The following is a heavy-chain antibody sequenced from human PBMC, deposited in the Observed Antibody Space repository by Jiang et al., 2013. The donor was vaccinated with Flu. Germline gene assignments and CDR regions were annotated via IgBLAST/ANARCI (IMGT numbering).Heavy chain of an antibody. Sequence: SGAEVKKPGASVKVSCKASGYTFTNNAIHWVRQAPGQRLEWMGWINVGNGNTKYSQKFQGRVTFTRDTSASTVYMELTNLGSEDTAVYYCARRTGRLFDYWGQGPLVTVSS. D-gene: IGHD6-6*01. CDR2: INVGNGNT. V-gene: IGHV1-3*01. J-gene: IGHJ4*02. CDR1: GYTFTNNA. CDR3: ARRTGRLFDY.